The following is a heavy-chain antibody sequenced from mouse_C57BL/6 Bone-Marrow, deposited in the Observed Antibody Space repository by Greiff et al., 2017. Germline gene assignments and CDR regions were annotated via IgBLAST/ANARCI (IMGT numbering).Heavy chain of an antibody. CDR2: IYPGNSDT. CDR3: TRRGIYDYGRRYFDV. D-gene: IGHD1-1*01. CDR1: GYTFTSYW. J-gene: IGHJ1*03. Sequence: EVQLQQSGTVLARPGASVKMSCKTSGYTFTSYWMHWVKQRPGQGLEWIGAIYPGNSDTSYNQKFKGKAKLTAVTSASTAKMELISLTNEDSAVYYCTRRGIYDYGRRYFDVWGTGTTVTVSS. V-gene: IGHV1-5*01.